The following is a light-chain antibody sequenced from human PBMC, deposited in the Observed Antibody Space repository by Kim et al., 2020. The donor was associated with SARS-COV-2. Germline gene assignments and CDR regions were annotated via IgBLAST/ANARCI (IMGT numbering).Light chain of an antibody. J-gene: IGKJ3*01. CDR1: QTVTGNS. CDR2: AAS. CDR3: QYHGNSPFT. Sequence: SPGDSATLSCRASQTVTGNSLAWYQQKPGQPPRLVIYAASIRATDIPDRFSGSGSGTDFTLTISRLEPEDFAVYYCQYHGNSPFTFGPGTKVDIK. V-gene: IGKV3-20*01.